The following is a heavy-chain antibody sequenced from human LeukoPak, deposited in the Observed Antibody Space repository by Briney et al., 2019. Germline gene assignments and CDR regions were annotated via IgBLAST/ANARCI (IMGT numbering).Heavy chain of an antibody. CDR1: GDSISSYK. Sequence: ASETLSLTCTVSGDSISSYKWNWNRQPPGKGLEWVGDISYTGSTNYNPALKGRATISVDTSKNQFSLKLSSGTTADTAVYYCALRMTNRAIEIWGIGTKVTVSS. J-gene: IGHJ3*02. V-gene: IGHV4-59*01. CDR3: ALRMTNRAIEI. CDR2: ISYTGST. D-gene: IGHD2-15*01.